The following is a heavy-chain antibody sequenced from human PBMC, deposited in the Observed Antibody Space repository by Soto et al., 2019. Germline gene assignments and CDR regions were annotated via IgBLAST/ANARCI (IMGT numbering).Heavy chain of an antibody. CDR1: GFTFSSYA. Sequence: VPLVESGGGLVQPGGSLRLSCAASGFTFSSYAMHWVRQAPGKGLEYVSTISSNGDSPYYSKSVKGRFTISRDNSTATLSLNRGRLRGGEMAVYYCARDVGGYGGYVLYYWGQGTLVTVSS. J-gene: IGHJ4*02. CDR3: ARDVGGYGGYVLYY. V-gene: IGHV3-64*01. D-gene: IGHD5-12*01. CDR2: ISSNGDSP.